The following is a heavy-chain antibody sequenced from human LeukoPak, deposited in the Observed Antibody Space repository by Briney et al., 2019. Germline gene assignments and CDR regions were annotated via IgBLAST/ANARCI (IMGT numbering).Heavy chain of an antibody. D-gene: IGHD2-15*01. V-gene: IGHV1-18*01. J-gene: IGHJ6*03. CDR2: IGGNSAYT. CDR1: GYTFTSFG. CDR3: ARGSVAGRDYYYMDV. Sequence: GASVKVSCKASGYTFTSFGINWLRQAPGQGLEWMGWIGGNSAYTNSAQKFQGRVTMTTDTSTDTAYMELRSLRSDDTAVYYCARGSVAGRDYYYMDVWGKGTTVTVSS.